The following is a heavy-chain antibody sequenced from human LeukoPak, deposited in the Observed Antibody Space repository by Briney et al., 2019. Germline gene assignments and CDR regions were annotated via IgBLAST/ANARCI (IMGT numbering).Heavy chain of an antibody. CDR2: ISAYNGNT. CDR1: GYTFTSYG. V-gene: IGHV1-18*01. Sequence: GASVKVSCKASGYTFTSYGISWVRQAPGQGLEWMGWISAYNGNTNYAQKLQGRVTMTTDTSTSTAYMELRSLRSDDTAVYYCARVSSSSPYYYYYYYMDVWGKGTTVTVSS. CDR3: ARVSSSSPYYYYYYYMDV. J-gene: IGHJ6*03. D-gene: IGHD6-13*01.